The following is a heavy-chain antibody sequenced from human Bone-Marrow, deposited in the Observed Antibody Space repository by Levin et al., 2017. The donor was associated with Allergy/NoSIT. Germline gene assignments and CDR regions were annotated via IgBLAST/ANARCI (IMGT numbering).Heavy chain of an antibody. CDR3: AQDRHVAVSLFHI. Sequence: PGGSLRLSCTVSGFTFSIYSINWVRQAPGKGLEWVSSISSSGSDMYYVDSVRGRFTISRDNAKNSLTLQMNSLRAEDTGVYFCAQDRHVAVSLFHIWGQGTTVIVSS. CDR2: ISSSGSDM. D-gene: IGHD3-16*01. CDR1: GFTFSIYS. V-gene: IGHV3-21*04. J-gene: IGHJ3*02.